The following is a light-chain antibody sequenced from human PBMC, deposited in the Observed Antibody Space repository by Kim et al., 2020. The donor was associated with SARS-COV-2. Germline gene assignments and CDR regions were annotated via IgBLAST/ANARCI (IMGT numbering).Light chain of an antibody. CDR1: TLGDKY. J-gene: IGLJ2*01. CDR3: QAWDSSTVV. CDR2: QDS. Sequence: SVSPGQTASITCSGDTLGDKYACWYQPKPGQSPVLVIYQDSKRPSGIPERFSGSNSGNTATLTISGTQAMDEADYYCQAWDSSTVVFGGGTQLTVL. V-gene: IGLV3-1*01.